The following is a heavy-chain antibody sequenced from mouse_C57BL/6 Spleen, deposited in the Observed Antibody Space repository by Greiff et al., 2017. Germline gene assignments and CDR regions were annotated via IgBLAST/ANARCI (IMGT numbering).Heavy chain of an antibody. D-gene: IGHD1-1*01. V-gene: IGHV7-3*01. J-gene: IGHJ1*03. CDR2: IRNKANGYTT. Sequence: EVKLVESGGGLVQPGGSLSLSCAASGFTFTDYYMSWVRQPPGKALEWLGFIRNKANGYTTEYSASVKGRFTISRDNSQSILYLQMNALRAEDSATYYCARPLYYGSSYWYFDVWGTGTTVTVSS. CDR3: ARPLYYGSSYWYFDV. CDR1: GFTFTDYY.